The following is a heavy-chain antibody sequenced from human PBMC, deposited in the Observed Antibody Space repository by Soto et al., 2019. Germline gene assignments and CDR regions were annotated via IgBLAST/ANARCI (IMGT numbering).Heavy chain of an antibody. V-gene: IGHV1-69*01. CDR1: GVTFSSYA. J-gene: IGHJ4*02. D-gene: IGHD3-22*01. CDR2: IIPIFGTA. CDR3: AREPYYYDSSGQGPTYYFDY. Sequence: PGPEWKVSFKASGVTFSSYAISWVLQAPGQGLEWMGGIIPIFGTANYAQKFQGRVTITADESTSTAYMELSSLRSEDTAVYYCAREPYYYDSSGQGPTYYFDYWGQGTLVTVSS.